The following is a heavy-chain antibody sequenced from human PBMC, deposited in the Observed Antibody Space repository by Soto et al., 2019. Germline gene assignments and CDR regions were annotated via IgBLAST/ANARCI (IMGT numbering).Heavy chain of an antibody. J-gene: IGHJ5*02. CDR2: IIPIFGTA. CDR1: GGTFSSYA. Sequence: QVQLVQSGAEVKKPGSSVKVSCKASGGTFSSYAISLVRQAPGQGLEWMGGIIPIFGTANYAQKFQGRVTITADESTSTADKELSSLRAEDTAVDYCATPTTRIAARRTGNWFDPWGQGTLVTVSS. CDR3: ATPTTRIAARRTGNWFDP. V-gene: IGHV1-69*01. D-gene: IGHD6-6*01.